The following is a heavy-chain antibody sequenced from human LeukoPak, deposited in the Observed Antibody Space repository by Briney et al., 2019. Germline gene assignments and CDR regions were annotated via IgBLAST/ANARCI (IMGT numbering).Heavy chain of an antibody. CDR2: IYHSGST. D-gene: IGHD5-12*01. CDR3: ARDSGQHSGYDWSH. CDR1: GGSISSGGYS. V-gene: IGHV4-30-2*01. Sequence: SETLSLTCAVSGGSISSGGYSWSWIRQPPGKGPEWIGYIYHSGSTYYNPSLKSRVTISIDTSTNQFSLMLSSMTAADTAVYYCARDSGQHSGYDWSHWGQGTLVTVSS. J-gene: IGHJ4*02.